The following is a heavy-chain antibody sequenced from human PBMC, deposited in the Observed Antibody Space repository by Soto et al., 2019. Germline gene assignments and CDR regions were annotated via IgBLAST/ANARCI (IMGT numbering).Heavy chain of an antibody. D-gene: IGHD1-26*01. CDR1: GASTVSHYH. J-gene: IGHJ4*02. CDR2: IFNSGTT. CDR3: ALALGPSTGLDY. Sequence: QVQLQESGPGLVKPSQTLSLTCSVSGASTVSHYHWTWIRQPPGKGLEWMGYIFNSGTTFYNPSLTSRLSISMDRSWNHFSLVLGFVTAADTAVYYCALALGPSTGLDYWGQGTLVTVSS. V-gene: IGHV4-31*02.